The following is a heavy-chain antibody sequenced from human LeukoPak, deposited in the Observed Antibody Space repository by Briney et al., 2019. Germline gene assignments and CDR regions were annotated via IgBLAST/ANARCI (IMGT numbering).Heavy chain of an antibody. J-gene: IGHJ5*02. CDR1: GGSISSSNYF. D-gene: IGHD6-19*01. V-gene: IGHV4-39*07. Sequence: SETLSLTCTVSGGSISSSNYFWGWIRQPPGGGLEWIGAISYSGSTYHNPSLKSRVTMSVDTSKNQFSLKLSSVTAADTAVYYCAREYSSGSDSSFDPWGQGTLVTVSS. CDR2: ISYSGST. CDR3: AREYSSGSDSSFDP.